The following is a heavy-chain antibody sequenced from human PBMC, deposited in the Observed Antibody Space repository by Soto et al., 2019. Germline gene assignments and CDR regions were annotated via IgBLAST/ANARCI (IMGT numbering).Heavy chain of an antibody. CDR3: ARTANSYYYGSGSYPYYFDY. CDR2: ISAYNGNT. Sequence: ASVKVSCKASGYTFTSYGISWVRQAPGQGLEWMGWISAYNGNTNYAQKLQGRVTMTTDTSTGTAYMELGGLRSDDTAGYYCARTANSYYYGSGSYPYYFDYWGQGTLVTVSS. D-gene: IGHD3-10*01. J-gene: IGHJ4*02. V-gene: IGHV1-18*01. CDR1: GYTFTSYG.